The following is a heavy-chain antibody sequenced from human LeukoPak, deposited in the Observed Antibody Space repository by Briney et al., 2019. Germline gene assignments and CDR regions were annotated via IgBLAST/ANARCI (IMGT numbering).Heavy chain of an antibody. Sequence: PWETLSLSCTVSGGSISSYYWSWIRQPAGKGLEWIGRIYTSGSTNYNPSLKSGLTMSVDTTKKQFSLKLSSVTAAGGAGLYCARVSYHSSGYYYFYAFDFWLQGTMVTVSS. V-gene: IGHV4-4*07. J-gene: IGHJ3*01. CDR3: ARVSYHSSGYYYFYAFDF. CDR1: GGSISSYY. CDR2: IYTSGST. D-gene: IGHD3-22*01.